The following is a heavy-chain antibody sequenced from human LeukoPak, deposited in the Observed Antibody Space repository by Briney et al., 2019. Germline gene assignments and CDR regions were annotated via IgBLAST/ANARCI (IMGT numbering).Heavy chain of an antibody. D-gene: IGHD2/OR15-2a*01. J-gene: IGHJ5*02. CDR2: INHSGST. Sequence: PSETLSLTCAVYGGSFSGYYWSWIRQPPGKGLEWIGEINHSGSTNYNPSLKSRVTISVDTSKNQFSLKLSSVTAADTAVYYCARGKNSAWLDPWGQGTLVTVSS. CDR1: GGSFSGYY. V-gene: IGHV4-34*01. CDR3: ARGKNSAWLDP.